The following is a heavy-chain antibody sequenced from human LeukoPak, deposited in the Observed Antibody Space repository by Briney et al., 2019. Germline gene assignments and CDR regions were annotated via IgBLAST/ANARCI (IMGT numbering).Heavy chain of an antibody. D-gene: IGHD1-1*01. CDR3: ARVWNEAFDY. V-gene: IGHV4-39*07. Sequence: SETLSLTCTVPGGSISSSSYYWGWIRQPPGKGLEWIGSIYYSGSTYYNPSLKSRVTISVDTSKNQFSLKLSSVTAADTAVYYCARVWNEAFDYWGQGTLVTVSS. CDR1: GGSISSSSYY. J-gene: IGHJ4*02. CDR2: IYYSGST.